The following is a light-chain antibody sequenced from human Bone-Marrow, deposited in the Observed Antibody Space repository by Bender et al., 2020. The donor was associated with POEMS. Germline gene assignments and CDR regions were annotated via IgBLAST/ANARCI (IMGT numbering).Light chain of an antibody. J-gene: IGLJ3*02. Sequence: QSALTQPASVSGSPGQSITISCTETSSDVGSHNLVSWYQQHPGKAPKLIIYEGNKRPSGVSDRFSGPQSGDTASLTISGLQADDEADYYCCASAGSDTWVFGGGTKLTVL. CDR2: EGN. V-gene: IGLV2-23*01. CDR1: SSDVGSHNL. CDR3: CASAGSDTWV.